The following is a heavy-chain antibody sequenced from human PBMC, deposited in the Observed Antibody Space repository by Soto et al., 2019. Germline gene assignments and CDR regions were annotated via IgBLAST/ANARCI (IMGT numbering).Heavy chain of an antibody. V-gene: IGHV1-69*01. CDR2: IIPIFGSR. D-gene: IGHD3-16*01. J-gene: IGHJ6*02. CDR1: RDTFSKYA. CDR3: ARGETYLGV. Sequence: QVQLVQSGAEVKKPGSSVKVSCKASRDTFSKYAFNWVRQAPGQGHEWMGWIIPIFGSRDYAEKFQGRLTITADESTSTAYMELRSLRFEDTAVYYCARGETYLGVWGQGTTVTVSS.